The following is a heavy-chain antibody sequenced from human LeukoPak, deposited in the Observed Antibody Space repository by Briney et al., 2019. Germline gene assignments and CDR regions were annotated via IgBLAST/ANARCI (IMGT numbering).Heavy chain of an antibody. V-gene: IGHV3-53*01. CDR3: ASSLGYCSGGSCSGGFSY. Sequence: GGSLRLSCAASGFTLSSNYMSWVRQAPGKGLEWVSVIYSGGSTYYADSVKGRFTISRDNSKNTLYLQMNSLRAEDTAVYYCASSLGYCSGGSCSGGFSYWGQGTLVTVSS. CDR2: IYSGGST. J-gene: IGHJ4*02. CDR1: GFTLSSNY. D-gene: IGHD2-15*01.